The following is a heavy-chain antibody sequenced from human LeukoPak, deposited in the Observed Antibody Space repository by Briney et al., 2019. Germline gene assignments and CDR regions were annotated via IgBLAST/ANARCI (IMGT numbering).Heavy chain of an antibody. CDR3: ARDQFSDWNYYYYYMDV. CDR2: IYTSGST. J-gene: IGHJ6*03. Sequence: SETLSLTCTVSGGSISSYYWSWLRQPAGKGLEWIGRIYTSGSTNYNPSLKSRVTMSVDTSKNQFSLKLSSVTAADTAVYYCARDQFSDWNYYYYYMDVWGKGTTVTVSS. V-gene: IGHV4-4*07. CDR1: GGSISSYY. D-gene: IGHD3/OR15-3a*01.